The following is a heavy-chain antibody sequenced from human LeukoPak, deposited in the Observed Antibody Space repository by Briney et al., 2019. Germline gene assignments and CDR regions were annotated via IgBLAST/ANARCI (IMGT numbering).Heavy chain of an antibody. CDR2: MSFRGDYT. Sequence: GGSLRLSCAASGFNFSSYAQSWVRQAPGKGLEWVSGMSFRGDYTYYADSVKGRFTISRDNSKNTLYLQMNSLRAEDTAVYYCARTTMVRESQFSNYYYYYGMDVWGQGTTVAVSS. V-gene: IGHV3-23*01. D-gene: IGHD3-10*01. CDR3: ARTTMVRESQFSNYYYYYGMDV. CDR1: GFNFSSYA. J-gene: IGHJ6*02.